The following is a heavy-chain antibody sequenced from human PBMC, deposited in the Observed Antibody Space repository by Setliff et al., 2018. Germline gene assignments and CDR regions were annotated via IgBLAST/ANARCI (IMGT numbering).Heavy chain of an antibody. J-gene: IGHJ1*01. CDR3: ARVDFTMIQGVIGH. Sequence: SETLSLTCTVSGGSVSSASHYWGWIRQAPGKGMEWIGSVYYSGYTYYKPSLQSRVTMSVDTSKNQFSLKLTSVTAADTAVYHCARVDFTMIQGVIGHWGQGTLVTVSS. V-gene: IGHV4-39*07. CDR2: VYYSGYT. D-gene: IGHD3-10*01. CDR1: GGSVSSASHY.